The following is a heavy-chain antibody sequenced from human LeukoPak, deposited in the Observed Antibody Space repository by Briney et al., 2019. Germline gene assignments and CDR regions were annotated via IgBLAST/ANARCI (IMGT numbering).Heavy chain of an antibody. V-gene: IGHV3-30*18. D-gene: IGHD3-22*01. CDR1: GFTFSSYG. J-gene: IGHJ4*02. CDR2: ISYDGSNK. CDR3: AKDTFSLPNYYDSSGYGLH. Sequence: GGSLRLSCAASGFTFSSYGMHWVRQAPGKGLEWVAVISYDGSNKYYADSVKGRFTISRDNSKNTLYLQMNSLRAEDTAVYYCAKDTFSLPNYYDSSGYGLHWGQGTLVTVSS.